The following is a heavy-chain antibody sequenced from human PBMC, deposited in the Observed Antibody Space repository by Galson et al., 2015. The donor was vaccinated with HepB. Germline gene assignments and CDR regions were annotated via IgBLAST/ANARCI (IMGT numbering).Heavy chain of an antibody. Sequence: SVKVSCKASGYTFTSYDINWVRQATGQGLEWMGWMNPNSGNTGYAQKFQGRVTMTRNTSISTAYMELNSLRAEDTALYYCAKDHYSGSAQGVVGAFDIWGQGTMVTVSS. CDR1: GYTFTSYD. V-gene: IGHV1-8*01. J-gene: IGHJ3*02. D-gene: IGHD1-26*01. CDR2: MNPNSGNT. CDR3: AKDHYSGSAQGVVGAFDI.